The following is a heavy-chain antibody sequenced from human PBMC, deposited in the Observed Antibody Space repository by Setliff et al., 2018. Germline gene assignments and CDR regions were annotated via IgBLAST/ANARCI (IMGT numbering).Heavy chain of an antibody. Sequence: PSETLSLTCPVSGGSISSGSNYWSWIRQPAGRGLEWIGHIDPSGNTNYHPSLKSRVTISGDTSKNQFSPKLTSVTAADTAVYFCARSLGSGSYYNSRPFYSDYWGQGTLVTVSS. D-gene: IGHD3-10*01. CDR3: ARSLGSGSYYNSRPFYSDY. CDR1: GGSISSGSNY. CDR2: IDPSGNT. J-gene: IGHJ4*02. V-gene: IGHV4-61*09.